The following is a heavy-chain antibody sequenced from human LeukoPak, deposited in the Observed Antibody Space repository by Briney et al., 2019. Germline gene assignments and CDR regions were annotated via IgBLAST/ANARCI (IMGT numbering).Heavy chain of an antibody. D-gene: IGHD4-17*01. CDR1: GFTFSKHG. V-gene: IGHV3-7*01. CDR2: IKEDGSEK. Sequence: PGGSLRLSCAASGFTFSKHGMNWVRQAPGKGLEWVANIKEDGSEKYYVDSVRGRFTISRDNAKNSLYLQMNSLRAEDTALYYCARDHYGRPLGYWGQGTLVTVSS. CDR3: ARDHYGRPLGY. J-gene: IGHJ4*02.